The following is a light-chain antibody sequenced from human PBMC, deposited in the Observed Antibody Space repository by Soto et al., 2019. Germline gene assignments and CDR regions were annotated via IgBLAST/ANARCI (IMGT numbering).Light chain of an antibody. CDR2: EVN. CDR3: SSYSAINNLGV. J-gene: IGLJ1*01. V-gene: IGLV2-8*01. Sequence: QSALTQPPSASGSPGQSVTISCTGTSSDVGGYKYVSWYQQHPGKAPKLMIFEVNKRPSGVPARFSGSKSGNTASLTVSGLQAEDESDYYCSSYSAINNLGVFATGTKLTLL. CDR1: SSDVGGYKY.